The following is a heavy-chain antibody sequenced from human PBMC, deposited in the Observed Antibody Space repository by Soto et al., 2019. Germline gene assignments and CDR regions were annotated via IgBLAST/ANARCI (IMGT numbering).Heavy chain of an antibody. Sequence: GGSLRLSCAASGFTFSNSWMSWVRQAPGKGLEWVGRIKSKTDGGTTDYAAPVKGRFTISRDDSKNTLYLQMNSLKTEDTAVYYCTSAYCSSTSCYATDDAFDIWGQGTMVTVSS. CDR1: GFTFSNSW. CDR2: IKSKTDGGTT. J-gene: IGHJ3*02. CDR3: TSAYCSSTSCYATDDAFDI. V-gene: IGHV3-15*01. D-gene: IGHD2-2*01.